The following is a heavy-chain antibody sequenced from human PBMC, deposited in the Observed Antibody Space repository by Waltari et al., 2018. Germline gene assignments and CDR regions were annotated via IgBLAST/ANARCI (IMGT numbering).Heavy chain of an antibody. CDR2: INYTGST. D-gene: IGHD6-13*01. J-gene: IGHJ4*02. CDR3: ARKGYTSSWYNY. Sequence: QVQLQQWGAGLLKTSETLSLTCAVYGGSFSDYYWRWIRQPPGKGLEWIGEINYTGSTTNKLSLKSRVTISVDTSKNQFSLKLSSVTAADTAVYFCARKGYTSSWYNYWGQGTLVTVSS. V-gene: IGHV4-34*01. CDR1: GGSFSDYY.